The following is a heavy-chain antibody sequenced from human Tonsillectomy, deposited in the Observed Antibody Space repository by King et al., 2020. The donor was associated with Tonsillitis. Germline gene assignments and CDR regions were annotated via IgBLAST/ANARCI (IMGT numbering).Heavy chain of an antibody. Sequence: QLVQSGVEVKKPGESLKISCKASGYRFTSYWIGWVRQMPGKGLECVGVIYPGDSDARYSPSFQGQVTISVDKSINTAYLQWNSLKASDTAMYYCATPPRMGTPDAFHIWGQGTMVTVSS. CDR1: GYRFTSYW. D-gene: IGHD3-16*01. V-gene: IGHV5-51*01. J-gene: IGHJ3*02. CDR2: IYPGDSDA. CDR3: ATPPRMGTPDAFHI.